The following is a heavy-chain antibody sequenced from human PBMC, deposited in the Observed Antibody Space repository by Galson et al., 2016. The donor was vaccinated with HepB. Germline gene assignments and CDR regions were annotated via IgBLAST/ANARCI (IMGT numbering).Heavy chain of an antibody. V-gene: IGHV1-18*01. CDR3: ARDRRVPTSGWTHDY. CDR1: GYTLSNYG. D-gene: IGHD6-19*01. J-gene: IGHJ4*02. Sequence: SVKVSCKASGYTLSNYGISWVRQAPGQGLKWMAWISPYNGNTNYAQDYEGRMTLTTSTSTAYMQLRNLGSDDTAVYFCARDRRVPTSGWTHDYWGQGTLVTVSS. CDR2: ISPYNGNT.